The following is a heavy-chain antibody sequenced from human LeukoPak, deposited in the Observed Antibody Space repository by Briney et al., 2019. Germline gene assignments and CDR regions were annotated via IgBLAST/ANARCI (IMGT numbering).Heavy chain of an antibody. D-gene: IGHD3-10*01. CDR2: ISSSSSYI. Sequence: GGSLRLSCAASGFTFSSYSMNWVRQAPGKGLEWVSSISSSSSYIYYADSVRGRFTISRDNAKNSLYLQMNSLRAEDTAVYYCAREEGFGELPHYFDYWGQGTLVTVST. V-gene: IGHV3-21*01. CDR3: AREEGFGELPHYFDY. J-gene: IGHJ4*02. CDR1: GFTFSSYS.